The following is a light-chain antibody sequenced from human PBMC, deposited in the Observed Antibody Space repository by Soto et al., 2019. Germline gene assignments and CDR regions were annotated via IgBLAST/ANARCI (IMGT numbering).Light chain of an antibody. CDR1: QSVSNN. J-gene: IGKJ1*01. CDR2: GAS. V-gene: IGKV3-15*01. CDR3: LQYDDWHRT. Sequence: EIGITRSPAIGSGSPVDRGTRSCKAGQSVSNNLAWYQQKPGQTPRLVIYGASNRATGVPARFSGSGSGTAFTLTISSLQSEDFAVYYCLQYDDWHRTFGQGTKVDI.